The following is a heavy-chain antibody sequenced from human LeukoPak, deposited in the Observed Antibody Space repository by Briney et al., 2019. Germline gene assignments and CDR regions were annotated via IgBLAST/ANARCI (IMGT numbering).Heavy chain of an antibody. J-gene: IGHJ4*02. CDR3: ATDRADY. CDR2: IKSNPDGGTT. Sequence: GGSLRLSCAASGFTFSGYAMSWVRQAPGKGLEWVGRIKSNPDGGTTDYAAPVKGRFTISRDDSKNTVYLQMNSLKTEDTAVYYCATDRADYWGQGTLVTVSS. CDR1: GFTFSGYA. V-gene: IGHV3-15*01.